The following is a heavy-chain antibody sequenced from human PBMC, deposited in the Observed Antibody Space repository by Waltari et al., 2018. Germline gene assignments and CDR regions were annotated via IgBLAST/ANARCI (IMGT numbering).Heavy chain of an antibody. CDR3: AKVYSGSYLDY. Sequence: EVQLLASGGGLVQPGGSLRLSCAAPGLTFSNYAMNRVRQAPGKGLEWVSAISGSGDGTYHGDSVKGRFTISRDNSKNTLDLQMNSLRVEDTAIYFCAKVYSGSYLDYWGQGTLVTVSS. CDR2: ISGSGDGT. V-gene: IGHV3-23*01. J-gene: IGHJ4*02. CDR1: GLTFSNYA. D-gene: IGHD1-26*01.